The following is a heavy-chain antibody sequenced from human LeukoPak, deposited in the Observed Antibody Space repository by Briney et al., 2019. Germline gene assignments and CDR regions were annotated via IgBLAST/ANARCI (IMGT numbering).Heavy chain of an antibody. CDR3: ARSPGQSLRSAWFDP. CDR1: GGSFSGYY. D-gene: IGHD4-17*01. J-gene: IGHJ5*02. V-gene: IGHV4-59*10. Sequence: SETLSLTCAVYGGSFSGYYWCWIRQPAGKGLEWIGRIYTSGSTNYNPSLKSRVTISVDTSKNQFSLKLSSVTAADTAVYYCARSPGQSLRSAWFDPWGQGTLVTVSS. CDR2: IYTSGST.